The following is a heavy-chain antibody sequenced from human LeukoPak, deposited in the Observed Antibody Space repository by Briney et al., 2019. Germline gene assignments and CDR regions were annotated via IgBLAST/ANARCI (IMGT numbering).Heavy chain of an antibody. D-gene: IGHD1-26*01. Sequence: ASVKVSCKASGGTFSSYAISWVRQAPGQGLEWMGWISAYNGNTNYAQKLQGRVTMTTDTSTSTAYMELRSLRSDDTAVYYCARVELLGSGDAFDIWGQGTMVTVSS. V-gene: IGHV1-18*01. CDR3: ARVELLGSGDAFDI. CDR2: ISAYNGNT. CDR1: GGTFSSYA. J-gene: IGHJ3*02.